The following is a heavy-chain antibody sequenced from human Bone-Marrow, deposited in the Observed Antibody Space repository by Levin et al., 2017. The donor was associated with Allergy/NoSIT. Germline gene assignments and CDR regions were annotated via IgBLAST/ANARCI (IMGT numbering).Heavy chain of an antibody. J-gene: IGHJ4*02. CDR2: IYYSGST. Sequence: SETLSLTCTVSGGSISSSSYYWGWIRQPPGKGLEWIGSIYYSGSTYYNPSLKSRVTISVDTSKNQFSLKLSSVTAADTAVYYCATRIRRVYSGSYLGVDYWGQGTLVTVSS. CDR1: GGSISSSSYY. CDR3: ATRIRRVYSGSYLGVDY. V-gene: IGHV4-39*01. D-gene: IGHD1-26*01.